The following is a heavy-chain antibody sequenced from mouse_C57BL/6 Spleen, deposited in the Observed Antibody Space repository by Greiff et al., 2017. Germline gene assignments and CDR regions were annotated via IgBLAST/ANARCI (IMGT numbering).Heavy chain of an antibody. Sequence: DVHLVESGGDLVKPGGSLKLSCAASGFTFSSYGMSWVRQTPDKRLEWVATISSGGSYTYYPDSVKGRFTISRDNAKNTLYLQMSSLKSEDTAMYYCARHAELDYFDYWGQGTTLTVSS. CDR1: GFTFSSYG. J-gene: IGHJ2*01. V-gene: IGHV5-6*01. D-gene: IGHD4-1*01. CDR3: ARHAELDYFDY. CDR2: ISSGGSYT.